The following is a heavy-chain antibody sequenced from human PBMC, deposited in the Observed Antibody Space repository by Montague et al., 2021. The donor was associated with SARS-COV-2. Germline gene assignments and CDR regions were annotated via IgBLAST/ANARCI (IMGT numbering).Heavy chain of an antibody. V-gene: IGHV4-38-2*01. CDR2: VYHSGYT. J-gene: IGHJ4*02. D-gene: IGHD5-12*01. CDR3: ARRGYTGSDYFDY. Sequence: SETLSLTCSVSGFSISSCFYWAWIRQSPGKVPEWIGTVYHSGYTXYNPSLKGLITVSIDTSKDLSPLTVTSVTAADPAVYFCARRGYTGSDYFDYWGQGTLVTVSS. CDR1: GFSISSCFY.